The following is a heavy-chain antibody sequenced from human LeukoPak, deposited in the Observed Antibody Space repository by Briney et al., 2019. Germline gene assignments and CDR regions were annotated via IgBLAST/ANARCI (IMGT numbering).Heavy chain of an antibody. CDR3: ARGYYYDSSGYNDY. CDR1: GGTFSSYA. V-gene: IGHV1-69*04. Sequence: SVKVSCKASGGTFSSYAISWVRQAPGQGLEWMGRIIPILGIANYAQKFQGRVTITADKSTSTAYMELSSLRSEDTAVYYCARGYYYDSSGYNDYWAREPWSPSPQ. J-gene: IGHJ4*02. CDR2: IIPILGIA. D-gene: IGHD3-22*01.